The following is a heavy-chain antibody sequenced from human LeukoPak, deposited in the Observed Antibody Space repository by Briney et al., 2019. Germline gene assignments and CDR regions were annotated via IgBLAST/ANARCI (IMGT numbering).Heavy chain of an antibody. CDR1: GFTFSRNW. Sequence: GGSLRLSCAASGFTFSRNWMNWVRQAPGKGLEWVANIKKDGSEKHYVDSVKGRFTISRDDAKNSLYLQMNSLRAEDTAVYYCARGYSYVRSGYYVGNHFDYWGQGTLVTVSS. D-gene: IGHD3-22*01. J-gene: IGHJ4*02. CDR2: IKKDGSEK. V-gene: IGHV3-7*05. CDR3: ARGYSYVRSGYYVGNHFDY.